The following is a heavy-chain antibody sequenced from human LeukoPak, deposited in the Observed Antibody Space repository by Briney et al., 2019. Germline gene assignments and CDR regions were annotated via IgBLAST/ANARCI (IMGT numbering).Heavy chain of an antibody. CDR1: GFTFSSYW. V-gene: IGHV3-7*01. D-gene: IGHD2-2*01. J-gene: IGHJ4*02. Sequence: GGSLRLSCAASGFTFSSYWMSWVRQAPGKGLEWVANIKQDGSEKYYVDSVKGRFTISRDNAKNSLYLQMNSLRAEDTAVYYCARARGRYCSSTSCSCNDYWGQGTLVTVSS. CDR2: IKQDGSEK. CDR3: ARARGRYCSSTSCSCNDY.